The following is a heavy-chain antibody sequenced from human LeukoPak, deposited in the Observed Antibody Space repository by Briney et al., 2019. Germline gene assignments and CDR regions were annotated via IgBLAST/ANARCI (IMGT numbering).Heavy chain of an antibody. CDR3: ARDPPGYVKTLDS. CDR1: GYTFTGYY. V-gene: IGHV1-2*02. D-gene: IGHD5-12*01. Sequence: ASVKVSCKASGYTFTGYYMHWVRQAPGQGLEWMGWINPNSGGTNYAQKFQGRVTMTRDTSISTAYMELSRLRSDDTAAYYCARDPPGYVKTLDSWGQGTLVTVSS. CDR2: INPNSGGT. J-gene: IGHJ4*02.